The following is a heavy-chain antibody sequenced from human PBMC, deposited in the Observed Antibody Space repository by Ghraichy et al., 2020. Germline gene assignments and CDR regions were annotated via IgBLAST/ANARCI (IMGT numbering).Heavy chain of an antibody. CDR3: AKDIGLSIVGATDAFDI. D-gene: IGHD1-26*01. V-gene: IGHV3-9*01. CDR1: GFTFDDYA. CDR2: ISWNSGSI. J-gene: IGHJ3*02. Sequence: GGSLRLSCAASGFTFDDYAMHWVRQAPGKGLEWVSGISWNSGSIGYADSVKGRFTISRDNAKNSLYLQMNSLRAEDTALYYCAKDIGLSIVGATDAFDIWAQGTMVTVSS.